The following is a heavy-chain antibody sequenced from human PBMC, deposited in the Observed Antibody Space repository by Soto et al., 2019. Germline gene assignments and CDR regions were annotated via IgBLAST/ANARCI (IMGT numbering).Heavy chain of an antibody. V-gene: IGHV3-33*01. J-gene: IGHJ4*02. D-gene: IGHD3-16*01. CDR2: IWSDGSNT. CDR3: ARDGGWGSFDY. CDR1: GFTFRSYG. Sequence: LRLSCAASGFTFRSYGMHWVRQAPGKGLEWVALIWSDGSNTYYADSVKGRFTVSRDNSKNTLCLQMSSLRAEDTAVYYCARDGGWGSFDYWGQGTLVTVSS.